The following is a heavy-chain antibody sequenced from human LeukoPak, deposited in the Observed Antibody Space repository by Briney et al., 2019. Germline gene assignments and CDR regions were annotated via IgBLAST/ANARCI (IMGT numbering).Heavy chain of an antibody. D-gene: IGHD2-2*01. V-gene: IGHV3-23*01. CDR1: GFTFSSYA. CDR3: AKALGVCGSTSCQGYYFDY. Sequence: GGSLRLSCAASGFTFSSYAMSWVRQAPGKGLEWVSAISGSGCTTYYADSVKGRFTISRDNSKNALYLQMNSLRAEDTAVYYGAKALGVCGSTSCQGYYFDYWGQGTLVTVSS. J-gene: IGHJ4*02. CDR2: ISGSGCTT.